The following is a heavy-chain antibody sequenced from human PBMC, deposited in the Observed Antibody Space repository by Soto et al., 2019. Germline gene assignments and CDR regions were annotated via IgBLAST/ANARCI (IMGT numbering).Heavy chain of an antibody. Sequence: PGGSLRLSCAASGFKVSDYYMSWIRQAPGKGLEWLSYSSNSGTYTRYADSVKGRFSISRDNAKNSLFLQINSLRGEDSATYYCARSGDNYNGLDYWGQVPQVTVSS. CDR1: GFKVSDYY. J-gene: IGHJ4*02. CDR2: SSNSGTYT. V-gene: IGHV3-11*06. D-gene: IGHD3-10*01. CDR3: ARSGDNYNGLDY.